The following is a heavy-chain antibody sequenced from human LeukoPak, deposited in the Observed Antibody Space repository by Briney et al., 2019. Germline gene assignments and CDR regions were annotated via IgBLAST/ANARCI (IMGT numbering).Heavy chain of an antibody. V-gene: IGHV1-18*01. CDR3: ATHSDCSGGSCFDY. CDR2: ISAYNGNT. CDR1: GYTFTSYD. J-gene: IGHJ4*02. Sequence: ASVKVSCKASGYTFTSYDISWVRQAPGQGLEWMGWISAYNGNTNYAQKLQGRVTMTTDTSTSTAYMELRSLRSDDTAVYYCATHSDCSGGSCFDYWGQGTLVTVSS. D-gene: IGHD2-15*01.